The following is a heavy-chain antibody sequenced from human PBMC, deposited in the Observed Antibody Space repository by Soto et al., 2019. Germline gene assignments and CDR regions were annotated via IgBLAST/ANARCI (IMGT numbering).Heavy chain of an antibody. D-gene: IGHD3-3*01. CDR1: GGTISGYY. CDR3: ARGQRFSDWFDP. CDR2: IYSSGNT. J-gene: IGHJ5*02. Sequence: PSETLSLTCSVSGGTISGYYWTWIRQPAGKGLGWIGRIYSSGNTKYNPSLQSRVTMSLDTSNSQFSLRLTSVTAADTAVYYCARGQRFSDWFDPWGQGTLVTVSS. V-gene: IGHV4-4*07.